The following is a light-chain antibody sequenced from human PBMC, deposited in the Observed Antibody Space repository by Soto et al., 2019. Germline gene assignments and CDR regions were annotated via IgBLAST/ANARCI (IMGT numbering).Light chain of an antibody. Sequence: EIVMTQFPATLSVSPGERATLSCRASQSLNSNLAWYQQKPGQAPRLLIYDASTRATDIPARFSGSGSGTEFTLTIRRLQSEDFAIYYCQKYNNWPPITFGQRTRREI. V-gene: IGKV3-15*01. CDR1: QSLNSN. J-gene: IGKJ5*01. CDR3: QKYNNWPPIT. CDR2: DAS.